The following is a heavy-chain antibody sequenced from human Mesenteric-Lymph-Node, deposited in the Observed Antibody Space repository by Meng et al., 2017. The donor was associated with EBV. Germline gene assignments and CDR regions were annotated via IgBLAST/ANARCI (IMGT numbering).Heavy chain of an antibody. CDR1: GYTFTDYY. CDR2: VDPEDGET. D-gene: IGHD3-3*01. J-gene: IGHJ5*02. CDR3: AISQHYTTFYWFDP. V-gene: IGHV1-69-2*01. Sequence: GQLVQSGAEVKRPGATVKISCKVSGYTFTDYYMHWVQQAPGKGLEWMGLVDPEDGETIYAEKFQGRVSITADTSTDTAYMELSSLRSEDTAMYYCAISQHYTTFYWFDPWGQGTLVTVSS.